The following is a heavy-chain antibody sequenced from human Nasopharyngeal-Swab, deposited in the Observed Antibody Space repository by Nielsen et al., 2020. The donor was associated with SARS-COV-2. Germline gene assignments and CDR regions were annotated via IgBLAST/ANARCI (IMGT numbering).Heavy chain of an antibody. J-gene: IGHJ4*02. V-gene: IGHV6-1*01. Sequence: SQTLSLTRAISGDSVSSNSAAWTWIRQSPSRGLEWLGRTYFRSKWLNDYAVSVKSRITINQDTSRNQFFLQLNSVTPEDTAIYYCARGSGTYSDYFDYWGQGTLVSVSS. CDR3: ARGSGTYSDYFDY. CDR2: TYFRSKWLN. CDR1: GDSVSSNSAA. D-gene: IGHD1-26*01.